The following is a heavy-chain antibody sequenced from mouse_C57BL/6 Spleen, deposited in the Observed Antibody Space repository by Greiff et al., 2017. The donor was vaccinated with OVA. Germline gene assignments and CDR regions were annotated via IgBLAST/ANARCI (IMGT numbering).Heavy chain of an antibody. Sequence: VQLQQSGAELVRPGASVKLSCTASGFNITDYYMHWVKQRPEQGLEWIGRIDPEDGDSESASKFQGKGTMTADTSSNTAYLQLSSQTAEYTAVYYCTTCDDGQYYFDYWGQGTTLTVSS. CDR2: IDPEDGDS. D-gene: IGHD2-3*01. CDR1: GFNITDYY. J-gene: IGHJ2*01. CDR3: TTCDDGQYYFDY. V-gene: IGHV14-1*01.